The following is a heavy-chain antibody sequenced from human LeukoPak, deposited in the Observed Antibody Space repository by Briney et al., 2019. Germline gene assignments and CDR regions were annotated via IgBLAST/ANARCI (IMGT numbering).Heavy chain of an antibody. Sequence: PGGSLRLSCAASGFTVSNKYMTWVRQAPGKGLEWVSLIYSDGRTYYADSVKGRFTISRDNSKNTLYLQMNSLRVEDTAVYYCARDSSMLRGPLVIYYFDFWGQGTLVTVSS. D-gene: IGHD3-10*01. CDR2: IYSDGRT. CDR3: ARDSSMLRGPLVIYYFDF. CDR1: GFTVSNKY. J-gene: IGHJ4*02. V-gene: IGHV3-53*01.